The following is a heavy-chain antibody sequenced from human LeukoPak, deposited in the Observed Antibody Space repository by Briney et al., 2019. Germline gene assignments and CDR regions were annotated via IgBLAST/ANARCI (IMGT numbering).Heavy chain of an antibody. V-gene: IGHV3-30*04. CDR2: ISYDGSNK. Sequence: GGSLRLSCAASGFIFNAHAMHWVRQAPGKGLEWVAVISYDGSNKYYADSVKGRFTISKDNSKNTLYLQMNSLRAEDTAEYYCAKDSNGWYQRGSNYFDYWGQGTLVTVSS. J-gene: IGHJ4*02. D-gene: IGHD6-19*01. CDR1: GFIFNAHA. CDR3: AKDSNGWYQRGSNYFDY.